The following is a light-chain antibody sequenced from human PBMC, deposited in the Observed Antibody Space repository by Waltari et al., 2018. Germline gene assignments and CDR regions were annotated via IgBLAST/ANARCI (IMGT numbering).Light chain of an antibody. Sequence: QSMLTQPPSVSGAPGRTVTISCTGNTSNIGAGYDVHWYQQFPGTAPKLLIYRTNNRPSGVPERFSGSKSGTSASLAITGLRTEDEADYYCQSYDSSLSGSVFGGGTKLTVL. CDR1: TSNIGAGYD. V-gene: IGLV1-40*01. J-gene: IGLJ2*01. CDR3: QSYDSSLSGSV. CDR2: RTN.